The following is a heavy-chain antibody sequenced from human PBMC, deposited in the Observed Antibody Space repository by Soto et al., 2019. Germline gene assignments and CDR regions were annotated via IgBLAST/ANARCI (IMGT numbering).Heavy chain of an antibody. J-gene: IGHJ4*02. Sequence: QVQLVQSGAEVKKPGSSVKVSCKASGGTFSSHVFNWVRQAPGQGLEWMGGIMPIIGTANYAQKFQGRVTITADEPTSTAYMELSSLRSEDTAVYYCARDLDFRDGNISHLDYWGQGTLVTVSS. D-gene: IGHD3-3*01. V-gene: IGHV1-69*01. CDR2: IMPIIGTA. CDR1: GGTFSSHV. CDR3: ARDLDFRDGNISHLDY.